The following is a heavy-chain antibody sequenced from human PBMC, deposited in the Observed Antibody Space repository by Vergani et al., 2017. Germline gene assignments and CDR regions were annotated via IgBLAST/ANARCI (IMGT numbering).Heavy chain of an antibody. CDR1: GGSIRSSSYY. J-gene: IGHJ4*02. CDR3: ARVNYYDSSGYYPLDY. Sequence: QLQLQESGPGLVKPSETLSLTCTVSGGSIRSSSYYWGWIRQPPGKGLEWIGSIHYSGSTYYNPSLKSRVTISVDTSKKQFSLKLSSVTAADTAVYYCARVNYYDSSGYYPLDYWGQGTLVTVSS. D-gene: IGHD3-22*01. CDR2: IHYSGST. V-gene: IGHV4-39*07.